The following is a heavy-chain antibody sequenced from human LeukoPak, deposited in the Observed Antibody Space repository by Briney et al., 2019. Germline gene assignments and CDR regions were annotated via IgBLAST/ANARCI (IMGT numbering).Heavy chain of an antibody. V-gene: IGHV3-21*01. CDR3: ARDRLGRGESYGSDLFDY. CDR1: GFTFSSYS. CDR2: ISSSSSYI. Sequence: PGGSLRLSCAASGFTFSSYSMNWVRQAPGKGLEWGSSISSSSSYIYYADSMKGRFTISIDNAKNSLYLQMNSLRAEDTAVYYCARDRLGRGESYGSDLFDYWGQGTLVTVSS. D-gene: IGHD5-18*01. J-gene: IGHJ4*02.